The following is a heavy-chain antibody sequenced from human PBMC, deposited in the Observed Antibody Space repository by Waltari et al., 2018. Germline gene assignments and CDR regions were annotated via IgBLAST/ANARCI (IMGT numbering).Heavy chain of an antibody. CDR1: GYSISSGYY. D-gene: IGHD4-17*01. CDR3: ARATVTTDAFDI. Sequence: QVQLQESGPGLVKPSETLSLTCTVSGYSISSGYYWGWIRQPPGKGLEWIGSIYHSGSTYYNPSLKSRVTISVDTSKNQFSLKLSSVTAADTAVYYCARATVTTDAFDIWGQGTMVTVSS. V-gene: IGHV4-38-2*02. CDR2: IYHSGST. J-gene: IGHJ3*02.